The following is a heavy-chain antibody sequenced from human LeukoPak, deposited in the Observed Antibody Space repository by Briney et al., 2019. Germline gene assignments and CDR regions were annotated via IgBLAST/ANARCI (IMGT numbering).Heavy chain of an antibody. V-gene: IGHV3-30-3*01. CDR3: AREEWELLAGPPVRYYYYYGMDV. Sequence: PGGSLRLSCAASGFTFSSYAMHWVRQAPGKGLEWVAVISYDGSNKYCADSVKGRFTISRDNSKNTLYLQMNSLRAEDTAVYYCAREEWELLAGPPVRYYYYYGMDVWGQGTTVTVSS. CDR1: GFTFSSYA. CDR2: ISYDGSNK. D-gene: IGHD1-26*01. J-gene: IGHJ6*02.